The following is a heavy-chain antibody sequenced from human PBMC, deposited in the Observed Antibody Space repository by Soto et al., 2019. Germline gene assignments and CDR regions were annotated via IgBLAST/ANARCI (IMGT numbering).Heavy chain of an antibody. CDR3: ARGVGTAMVNFDY. Sequence: SETLSLTCAVYGGSFSGYYWSWIRQPPGKGLEWIGEINHSGSTNYNPSLKSRVTISVDTSKNQFSLKLSSVTAADTAVYYCARGVGTAMVNFDYWGQGTLVTVSS. V-gene: IGHV4-34*01. CDR2: INHSGST. J-gene: IGHJ4*02. D-gene: IGHD5-18*01. CDR1: GGSFSGYY.